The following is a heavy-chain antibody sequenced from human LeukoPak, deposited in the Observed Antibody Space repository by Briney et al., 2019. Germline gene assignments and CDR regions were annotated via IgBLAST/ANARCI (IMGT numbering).Heavy chain of an antibody. CDR1: GYTFTSYA. CDR2: INAGNGNT. J-gene: IGHJ4*02. CDR3: ARAGPLLVVGIFDY. D-gene: IGHD6-6*01. Sequence: ASVKVSCKASGYTFTSYAMHWVRQAPGQRLEWMGWINAGNGNTKYSQKFQGRVTITRDTSASTAYMELSSLRSEDTAVYYCARAGPLLVVGIFDYWGQGTLVTVSS. V-gene: IGHV1-3*01.